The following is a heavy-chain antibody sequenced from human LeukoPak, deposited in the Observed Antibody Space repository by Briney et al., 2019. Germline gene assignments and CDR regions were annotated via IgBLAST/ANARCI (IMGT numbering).Heavy chain of an antibody. V-gene: IGHV3-30*04. CDR1: GFTFSSYA. J-gene: IGHJ3*02. CDR2: ISYDGSNK. Sequence: LPGMSLRLSCAASGFTFSSYAMHGVRQAPGKGLEWVAVISYDGSNKYYADSVKGRFTISRDNSKNTLYLQMNSLRAEDTAVYYCARPMVRGVRQNRNAFDIWGQGTMVTVSS. D-gene: IGHD3-10*01. CDR3: ARPMVRGVRQNRNAFDI.